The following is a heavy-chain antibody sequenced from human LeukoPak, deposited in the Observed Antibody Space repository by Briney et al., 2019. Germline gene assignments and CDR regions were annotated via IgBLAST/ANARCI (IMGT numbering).Heavy chain of an antibody. V-gene: IGHV1-69*13. J-gene: IGHJ3*02. Sequence: SVKVSCKASGGTFSSYAISWVRQAPGQGLQWMGGSIPIFSRADYAQRFQDRITISWDASTGTDYMELRSLTFDDTAVYYCARVGPPRRDHYYPSSGDYLPVFEIWGHGTMVTVSS. CDR3: ARVGPPRRDHYYPSSGDYLPVFEI. CDR1: GGTFSSYA. CDR2: SIPIFSRA. D-gene: IGHD3-22*01.